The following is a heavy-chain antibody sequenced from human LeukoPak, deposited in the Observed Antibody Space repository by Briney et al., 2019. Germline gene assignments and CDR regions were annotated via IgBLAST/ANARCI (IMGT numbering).Heavy chain of an antibody. D-gene: IGHD1-26*01. J-gene: IGHJ3*02. CDR1: GGSISSYY. Sequence: SETLSLTCTVSGGSISSYYWSWIRQPPGKGLEWIGYIYYSGSTNYNPSLKSRVTISVDTSKNQFSLKLSSVTAADTAVYYCARGYGIGAFDIWGQGTMVAVSS. V-gene: IGHV4-59*01. CDR3: ARGYGIGAFDI. CDR2: IYYSGST.